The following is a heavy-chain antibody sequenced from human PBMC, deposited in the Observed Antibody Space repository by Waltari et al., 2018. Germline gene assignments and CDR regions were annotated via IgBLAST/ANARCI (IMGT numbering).Heavy chain of an antibody. CDR1: GFNFSSYA. D-gene: IGHD4-17*01. V-gene: IGHV3-23*01. CDR2: IRGSGGST. CDR3: AKHGYGDLYGMDV. J-gene: IGHJ6*02. Sequence: EVQLLESGGGLVQPGGSLRLSCAASGFNFSSYAMSWVRWAPGKGLEWVSAIRGSGGSTYYADSVKGRFTISRDNSKNTLYLQMNSLRAEDTAVYYCAKHGYGDLYGMDVWGQGTTVTVSS.